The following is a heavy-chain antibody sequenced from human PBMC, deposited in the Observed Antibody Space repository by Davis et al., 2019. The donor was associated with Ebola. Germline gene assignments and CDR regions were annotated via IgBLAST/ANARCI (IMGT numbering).Heavy chain of an antibody. V-gene: IGHV3-30*18. J-gene: IGHJ4*02. CDR3: AKATTGTLGAGDY. CDR2: ISYDGSNK. D-gene: IGHD1-1*01. Sequence: PGGSLRLSCAASGFTFSSYGMHWVRQAPGKGLEWVAVISYDGSNKYYADSVKGRFTISRDNSKNTLYLQMNSLRAEDTAVYYCAKATTGTLGAGDYWGQGTLVTVSS. CDR1: GFTFSSYG.